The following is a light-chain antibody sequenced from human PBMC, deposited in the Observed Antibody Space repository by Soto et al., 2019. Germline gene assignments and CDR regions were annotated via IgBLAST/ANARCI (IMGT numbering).Light chain of an antibody. V-gene: IGKV3-15*01. CDR3: QQYHKWPPIT. CDR1: QSVDGY. J-gene: IGKJ5*01. CDR2: GAS. Sequence: EVVMTQSPATLSVSLGESATLSCRASQSVDGYLAWYQQKPGQAPRLLIYGASTRATGVTARFRGGVSGTEFTLTISSLQSEDSAVYYCQQYHKWPPITFGQGTRLEIK.